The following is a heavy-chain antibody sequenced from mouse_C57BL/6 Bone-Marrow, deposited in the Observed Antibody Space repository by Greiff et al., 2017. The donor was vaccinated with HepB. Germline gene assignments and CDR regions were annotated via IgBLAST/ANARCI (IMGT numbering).Heavy chain of an antibody. CDR3: ASDDYDWFAY. CDR1: GFTFSDYG. Sequence: EVQRVESGGGLVKPGGSLKLSCAASGFTFSDYGMHWVRQAPEKGLEWVAYISSGSSTIYYADTVKGRFTISRDNAKNTLFLQMTSLRSEDTAMYYCASDDYDWFAYWGQGTLVTVSS. CDR2: ISSGSSTI. D-gene: IGHD2-4*01. J-gene: IGHJ3*01. V-gene: IGHV5-17*01.